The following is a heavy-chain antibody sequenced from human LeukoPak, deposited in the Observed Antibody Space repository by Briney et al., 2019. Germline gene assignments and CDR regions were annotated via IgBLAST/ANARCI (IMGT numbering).Heavy chain of an antibody. V-gene: IGHV4-59*01. D-gene: IGHD3-10*01. CDR3: ARGREVWFGELLSYYFDY. CDR2: IYYSGST. Sequence: PSETLSLTCTVSGGSISSYYWSWIRQPPGKGLEWIGYIYYSGSTSYNPSLKSRVTISVDTSKNQFSLKLSSVTAADTAVYYCARGREVWFGELLSYYFDYWGQGTLVTVSS. J-gene: IGHJ4*02. CDR1: GGSISSYY.